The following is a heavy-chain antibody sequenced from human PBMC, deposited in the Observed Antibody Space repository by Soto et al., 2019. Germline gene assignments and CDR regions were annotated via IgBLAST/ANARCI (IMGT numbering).Heavy chain of an antibody. J-gene: IGHJ2*01. V-gene: IGHV4-4*07. D-gene: IGHD6-13*01. CDR2: LNIAGTI. CDR3: ARDRGEYTSSWFWYFSH. CDR1: GASISSYN. Sequence: SETLSLTCSVSGASISSYNWNWVRQSAGKGPEWVGRLNIAGTINYNPSLKSRITMSMDTSKNQISLHLRSVTAADTAMYYCARDRGEYTSSWFWYFSHWGHGTLVTV.